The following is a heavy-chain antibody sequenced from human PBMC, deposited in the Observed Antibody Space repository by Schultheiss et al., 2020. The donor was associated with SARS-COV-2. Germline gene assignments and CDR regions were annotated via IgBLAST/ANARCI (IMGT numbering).Heavy chain of an antibody. CDR3: ARAWDYYDSSGYPFDY. CDR2: IYHSGST. CDR1: GGSISSGGYS. J-gene: IGHJ4*02. Sequence: SETLSLTCAVSGGSISSGGYSWSWIRQPPGKGLEWIGYIYHSGSTNYNPSLKSRVTISVDTSKNQFSLKLSSVTAADTAVYYCARAWDYYDSSGYPFDYWGQGTLVTVSS. D-gene: IGHD3-22*01. V-gene: IGHV4-30-2*01.